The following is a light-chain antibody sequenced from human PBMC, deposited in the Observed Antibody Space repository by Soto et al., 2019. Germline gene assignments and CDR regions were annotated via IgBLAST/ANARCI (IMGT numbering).Light chain of an antibody. CDR1: QSVSGW. CDR2: DAS. Sequence: DLPMAPSPSTLAATAGGPGTVTCRAKQSVSGWLAWYQQKPGEAPKLLIYDASALPRGVPSRFSGSGSGTKFTLTIASLQPDDFATYYCQQYETFSGTFGQGTKVDIK. CDR3: QQYETFSGT. V-gene: IGKV1-5*01. J-gene: IGKJ1*01.